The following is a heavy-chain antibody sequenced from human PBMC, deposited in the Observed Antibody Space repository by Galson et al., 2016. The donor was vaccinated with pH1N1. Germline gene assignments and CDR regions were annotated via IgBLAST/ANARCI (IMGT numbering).Heavy chain of an antibody. CDR2: LYTSGFT. V-gene: IGHV3-53*01. Sequence: SLRLSCAASGFTVSSTDMSWVRQAPGKGLEWVSLLYTSGFTYYADSVKGRFTISRDNSKNTLYLQMNSLTAEDTAVYYCARDRGMGLIHDYWGQGTLVIVSS. J-gene: IGHJ4*02. CDR1: GFTVSSTD. D-gene: IGHD5-18*01. CDR3: ARDRGMGLIHDY.